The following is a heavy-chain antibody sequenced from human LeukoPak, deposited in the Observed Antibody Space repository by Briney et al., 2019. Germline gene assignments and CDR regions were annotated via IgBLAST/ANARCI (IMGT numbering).Heavy chain of an antibody. CDR2: ISWNSGSI. CDR1: GFTFDDYA. Sequence: GRSLRLSCAASGFTFDDYAMHWVRQAPGKGLEWVSGISWNSGSIGYADSVKGRFTISRDNAKNSLYLQMNSLRAEDTALYYCAKDVSDWHGSEFDYWGQGTLVTVSS. D-gene: IGHD6-19*01. CDR3: AKDVSDWHGSEFDY. V-gene: IGHV3-9*01. J-gene: IGHJ4*02.